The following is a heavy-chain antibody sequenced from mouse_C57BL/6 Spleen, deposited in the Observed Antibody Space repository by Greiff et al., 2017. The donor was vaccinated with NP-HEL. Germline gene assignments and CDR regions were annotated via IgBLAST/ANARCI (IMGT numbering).Heavy chain of an antibody. Sequence: QVQLKQPGAELVKPGASVKVSCKASGYTFTSYWMHWVKQRPGQGLEWIGRIHPSDSDTNYNQKFKGKATLTVDKSASTAYMQLSSLTSGDSAVYYCAIRGRIGSSDGYFDVWGTGTTVTVSS. CDR1: GYTFTSYW. CDR3: AIRGRIGSSDGYFDV. V-gene: IGHV1-74*01. J-gene: IGHJ1*03. CDR2: IHPSDSDT.